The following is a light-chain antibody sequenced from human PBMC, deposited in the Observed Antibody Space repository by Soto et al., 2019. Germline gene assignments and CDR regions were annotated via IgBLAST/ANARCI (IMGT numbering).Light chain of an antibody. CDR2: DAS. V-gene: IGKV1-5*01. J-gene: IGKJ1*01. CDR1: QSISSW. Sequence: DIQMTQSPSTLSASVGDRVTITCRASQSISSWLAWYQQKPGKAPKLLIYDASNLESGVPSRFSGSGSGTEFTLTISSLQADDFATYYCQQYKSYWTFGQGTKVDIK. CDR3: QQYKSYWT.